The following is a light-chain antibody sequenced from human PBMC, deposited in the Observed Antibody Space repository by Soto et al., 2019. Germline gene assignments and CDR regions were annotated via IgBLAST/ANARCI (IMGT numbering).Light chain of an antibody. CDR3: QSYDISLSRYV. CDR2: DNS. V-gene: IGLV1-40*01. CDR1: SSNIGAGYN. Sequence: QSVLTQPPSVSGAPGQMVTISCTGSSSNIGAGYNVHWYQHLPGTAPKLLIYDNSNRPSGVPDRFSGSKSGTSASLAITGLQAEDEADYYCQSYDISLSRYVFGTGTKVTVL. J-gene: IGLJ1*01.